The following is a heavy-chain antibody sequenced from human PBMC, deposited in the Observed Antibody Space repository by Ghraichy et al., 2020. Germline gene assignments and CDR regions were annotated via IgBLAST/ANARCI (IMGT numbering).Heavy chain of an antibody. Sequence: GGSLRLSCAVSGFTFSSYAMTWVRQAPGKGLEWVSGISGSGDNTYYGDSVKGRFTISRDNSKNTLYLQMNSLRAEDTAVYYCAKDGVPRCSGTYYDIDYWGQGTLVSVSS. J-gene: IGHJ4*02. V-gene: IGHV3-23*01. CDR3: AKDGVPRCSGTYYDIDY. CDR1: GFTFSSYA. D-gene: IGHD1-26*01. CDR2: ISGSGDNT.